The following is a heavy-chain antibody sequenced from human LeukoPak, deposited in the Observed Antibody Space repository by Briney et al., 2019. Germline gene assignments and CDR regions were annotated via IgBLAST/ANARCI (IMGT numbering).Heavy chain of an antibody. D-gene: IGHD1-14*01. Sequence: ASVKVSCKASGYTFTGYYMHWVRQAPGQGLEWMGWINPNSGGTNYAQKFQGWVTMTRDTSISTAYMELSSLRSEDTAVYYCARDRGTDAFDIWGQGTMVTVSS. J-gene: IGHJ3*02. CDR2: INPNSGGT. CDR1: GYTFTGYY. V-gene: IGHV1-2*04. CDR3: ARDRGTDAFDI.